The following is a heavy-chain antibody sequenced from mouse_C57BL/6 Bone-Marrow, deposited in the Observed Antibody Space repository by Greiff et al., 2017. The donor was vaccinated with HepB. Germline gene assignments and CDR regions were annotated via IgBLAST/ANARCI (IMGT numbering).Heavy chain of an antibody. V-gene: IGHV1-4*01. D-gene: IGHD1-1*01. CDR1: GYTFTSYT. Sequence: LVESGAELARPGASVKLSCKASGYTFTSYTMHWVKQRPGQGLEWIGYINPSSGYTKYNQTFKDKATLTADKSSSTAYMQLSSLTSEDSAVYDCSICPFVTTVVAMDYFDDWGQGTTLTVSS. J-gene: IGHJ2*01. CDR3: SICPFVTTVVAMDYFDD. CDR2: INPSSGYT.